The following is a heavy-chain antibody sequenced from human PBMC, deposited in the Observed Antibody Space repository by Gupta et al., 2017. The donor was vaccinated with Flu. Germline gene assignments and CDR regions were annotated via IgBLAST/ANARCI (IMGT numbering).Heavy chain of an antibody. CDR1: GGSISSSSYY. CDR2: IYDSGST. J-gene: IGHJ3*02. D-gene: IGHD3-10*01. Sequence: QLQLQESGPGLVKPSETLSLTCTVSGGSISSSSYYWGWIRQPPGKGLEWIGSIYDSGSTYYNPSLKSRVTISVDTSKNQFSLKLSSVTAADTAVYYCARLRVSWGRGAFDIWGQGTMVTVSS. V-gene: IGHV4-39*01. CDR3: ARLRVSWGRGAFDI.